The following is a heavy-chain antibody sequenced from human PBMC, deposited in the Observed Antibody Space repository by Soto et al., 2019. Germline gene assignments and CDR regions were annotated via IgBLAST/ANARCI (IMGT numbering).Heavy chain of an antibody. J-gene: IGHJ4*02. V-gene: IGHV4-59*01. CDR3: ARDPDTAMAFDY. D-gene: IGHD5-18*01. Sequence: QVQLQESGPGLVKPSETLSLTCTVSGGSISSYYWSWIRQPPGKGLEWIGYIYYSGSTNYNPSLKSRVAISVDTSKNQFSLKLSSVTAADTAVYYCARDPDTAMAFDYWGQGTLVTVSS. CDR1: GGSISSYY. CDR2: IYYSGST.